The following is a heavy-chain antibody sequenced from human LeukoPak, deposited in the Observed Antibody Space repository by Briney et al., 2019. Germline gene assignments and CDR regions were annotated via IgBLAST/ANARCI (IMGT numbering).Heavy chain of an antibody. CDR3: AREDLLVPYYYNDLDV. D-gene: IGHD1-26*01. CDR2: IKQDGSEK. CDR1: GFTFSSYW. Sequence: QTGGFLRLSCATSGFTFSSYWMSWVRQAPGKGLEWVANIKQDGSEKYYVDSVKGRFTISRDNAKNSLYLQMSSLRAEDTAVYYCAREDLLVPYYYNDLDVWGQGTTVTVSS. V-gene: IGHV3-7*03. J-gene: IGHJ6*02.